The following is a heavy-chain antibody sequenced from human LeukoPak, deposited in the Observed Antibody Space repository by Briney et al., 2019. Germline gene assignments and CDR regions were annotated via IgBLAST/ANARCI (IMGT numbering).Heavy chain of an antibody. CDR1: GFTFRNCA. J-gene: IGHJ4*02. D-gene: IGHD3-10*01. V-gene: IGHV3-23*01. Sequence: GGSLRLSCAASGFTFRNCAMSWVRQAPGKGLEWVSGISGTGYNTYYTDSVKGRFTIPRDNSKNTLYLQMNSLGAEDTAVYYCAKHVSRSLFYFDYWGQRTLVTVSS. CDR2: ISGTGYNT. CDR3: AKHVSRSLFYFDY.